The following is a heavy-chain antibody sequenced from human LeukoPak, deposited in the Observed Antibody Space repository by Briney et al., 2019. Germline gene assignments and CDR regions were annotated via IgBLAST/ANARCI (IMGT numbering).Heavy chain of an antibody. D-gene: IGHD5-24*01. CDR3: ARDQDGYANFDY. CDR1: GGTFSSYA. Sequence: SVKVSCKASGGTFSSYAISWVRQAPGQGLEWMGGIIPIFGTANYAQKFQGRVTITADESTSTAYMELSSLRSEDTAVYYCARDQDGYANFDYWGQGTLVTVSS. J-gene: IGHJ4*02. CDR2: IIPIFGTA. V-gene: IGHV1-69*13.